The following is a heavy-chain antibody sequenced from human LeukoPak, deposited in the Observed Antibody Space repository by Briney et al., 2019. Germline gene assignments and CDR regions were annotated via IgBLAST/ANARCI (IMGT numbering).Heavy chain of an antibody. CDR2: IYYSGST. CDR3: ARYRGNSDAFDI. J-gene: IGHJ3*02. D-gene: IGHD4-23*01. V-gene: IGHV4-59*08. CDR1: GGSISSYY. Sequence: SETLSLTCTVFGGSISSYYWSWIRQPPGKALEWIGYIYYSGSTNYNPSLKSRVTISVDTSKNQFSLKLSSVTAADTAVYYCARYRGNSDAFDIWGQGTMVTVSS.